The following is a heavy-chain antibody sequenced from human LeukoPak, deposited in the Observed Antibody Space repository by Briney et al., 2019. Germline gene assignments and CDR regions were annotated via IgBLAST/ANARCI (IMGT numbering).Heavy chain of an antibody. CDR1: GFTFSSYN. D-gene: IGHD2-15*01. CDR2: ISSSRNFL. Sequence: GGSLRLSCAASGFTFSSYNMNWVRQAPGKGLEWVSSISSSRNFLYYADSLKGRFTISRDNAKNSLYLQMNSLRAEDTAVYYCAREGSNDYGMDVWGQGTTVTVSS. J-gene: IGHJ6*02. CDR3: AREGSNDYGMDV. V-gene: IGHV3-21*01.